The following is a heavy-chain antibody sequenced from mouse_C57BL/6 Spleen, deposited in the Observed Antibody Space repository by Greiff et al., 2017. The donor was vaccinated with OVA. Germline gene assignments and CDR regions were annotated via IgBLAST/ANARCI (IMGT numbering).Heavy chain of an antibody. V-gene: IGHV1-69*01. Sequence: QVQLQQPGAELVMPGASVKLSCKASGYTFTSYWMHWVKQRPGQGLEWIGEIDPSDSYTHYNQKFKGKSTLTVDKSSSTAYMQLSSLTSEDSAVYYCARGYGNYVDYWGQGTTLTVSS. D-gene: IGHD2-1*01. J-gene: IGHJ2*01. CDR3: ARGYGNYVDY. CDR1: GYTFTSYW. CDR2: IDPSDSYT.